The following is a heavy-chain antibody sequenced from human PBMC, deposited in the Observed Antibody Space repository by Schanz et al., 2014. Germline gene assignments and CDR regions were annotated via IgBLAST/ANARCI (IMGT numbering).Heavy chain of an antibody. CDR2: SSSSSSYI. Sequence: EVQLLESGGGLVQPGGSLRLSCAASGFTSSSYSMNWVRQAPRKGLEWVSSSSSSSSYIYYADSVKGRFTISRDNAKNSLYLQMNSLRAEDTAVYYCAKGLYYDNTGGGFDYWGQGTLVTVSS. CDR3: AKGLYYDNTGGGFDY. CDR1: GFTSSSYS. J-gene: IGHJ4*02. V-gene: IGHV3-21*01. D-gene: IGHD3-16*01.